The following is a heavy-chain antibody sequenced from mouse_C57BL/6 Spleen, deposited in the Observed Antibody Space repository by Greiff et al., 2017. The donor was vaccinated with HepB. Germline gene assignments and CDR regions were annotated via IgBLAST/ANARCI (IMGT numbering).Heavy chain of an antibody. CDR3: ARGVLRRMAY. V-gene: IGHV3-1*01. D-gene: IGHD2-10*02. CDR2: ISYSGST. J-gene: IGHJ3*01. Sequence: EVLLVESGPGMVKPSQSLSLSCTVTGYSITSCYDWQWSRHFPGNKLEWRGYISYSGSTNYNPSLKSRISITHDTSKNHFFLQVNSVTTEDTASYYCARGVLRRMAYWGQGTLVTVSA. CDR1: GYSITSCYD.